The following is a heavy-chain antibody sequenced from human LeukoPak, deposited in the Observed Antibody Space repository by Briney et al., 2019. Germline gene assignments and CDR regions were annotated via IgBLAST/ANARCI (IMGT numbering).Heavy chain of an antibody. CDR1: GFTFSSYA. CDR3: AKKGVVVPAARDPDAFDI. J-gene: IGHJ3*02. V-gene: IGHV3-23*01. D-gene: IGHD2-2*01. CDR2: ISGSGGST. Sequence: PGGSLRLSCAASGFTFSSYAMSWVRQAPGKGLEWVSAISGSGGSTYYADSVKGRFTISRDNSKNTLYLQMNSLRAEDTAVYYCAKKGVVVPAARDPDAFDIWGQGTMVTVSS.